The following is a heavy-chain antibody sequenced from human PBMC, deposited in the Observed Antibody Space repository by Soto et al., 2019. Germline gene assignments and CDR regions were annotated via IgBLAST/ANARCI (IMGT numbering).Heavy chain of an antibody. V-gene: IGHV1-2*04. CDR3: ARGATSSRRYYGPGTVSGAFDI. D-gene: IGHD3-10*01. CDR2: INPNSGGT. J-gene: IGHJ3*02. Sequence: ASVKVSCKASGYTFTGYYMHWVRQAPGQGLEWMGWINPNSGGTNYAQKFQGWVTMTRDTSISTAYMELSRLRSDDTAVYYCARGATSSRRYYGPGTVSGAFDIWGQGTMVTVSS. CDR1: GYTFTGYY.